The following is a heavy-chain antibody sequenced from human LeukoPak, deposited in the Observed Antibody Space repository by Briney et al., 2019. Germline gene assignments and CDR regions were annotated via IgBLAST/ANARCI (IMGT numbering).Heavy chain of an antibody. CDR1: GFTFSSYT. D-gene: IGHD2/OR15-2a*01. CDR3: ATLPGSMDPFDY. CDR2: IYSGGST. J-gene: IGHJ4*02. V-gene: IGHV3-66*01. Sequence: GGSLRLSCAASGFTFSSYTMNWVRQAPGKGLEWVSVIYSGGSTYYADSVKGRFTISRDNSKNTLYLQMNSLRAEDTAVYYCATLPGSMDPFDYWGQGTLVTVSS.